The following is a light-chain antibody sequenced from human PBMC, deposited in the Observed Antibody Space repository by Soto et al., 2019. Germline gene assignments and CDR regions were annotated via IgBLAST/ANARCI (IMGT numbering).Light chain of an antibody. J-gene: IGKJ2*01. CDR3: QQYGSPYT. CDR2: DTS. CDR1: QSVSTNR. Sequence: EIVLTQSPGTLSLSPGERATLSCRASQSVSTNRLAWYQQRLGQSPRLLIYDTSTRAVGIPDRFSGSGSGTDFTLTISRLDPEDFALCYCQQYGSPYTFGQGTKLEIK. V-gene: IGKV3-20*01.